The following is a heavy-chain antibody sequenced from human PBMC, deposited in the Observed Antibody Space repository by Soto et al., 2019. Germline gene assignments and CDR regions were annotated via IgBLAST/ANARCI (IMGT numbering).Heavy chain of an antibody. D-gene: IGHD6-13*01. CDR3: ARGFKRYSSPPGPPEY. J-gene: IGHJ4*02. CDR1: GDSISSGDYY. Sequence: QVQLRESGPGLVKPSQTLSLTCTVSGDSISSGDYYWSWIRQPPGKGLEWIGCIYYSGNTYYNPSLQGRFCISRDTSKNQFYLQLSLGTVADTAVYYCARGFKRYSSPPGPPEYWGLGTLVTVSS. CDR2: IYYSGNT. V-gene: IGHV4-30-4*01.